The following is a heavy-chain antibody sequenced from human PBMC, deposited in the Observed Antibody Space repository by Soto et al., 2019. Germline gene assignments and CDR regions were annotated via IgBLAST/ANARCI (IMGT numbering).Heavy chain of an antibody. Sequence: EVQLLESGGGLVLPGGSLRLSCAGSGFTPTTTPLSWVRQPPGKGLEWVTTISGTASRTYYVDSVRGRFTISRDNARNTLYLEMNSLRAEDTALYYCTRDIGGKGAYWGPGTLVTVSS. CDR1: GFTPTTTP. CDR2: ISGTASRT. V-gene: IGHV3-23*01. J-gene: IGHJ4*02. CDR3: TRDIGGKGAY. D-gene: IGHD3-10*01.